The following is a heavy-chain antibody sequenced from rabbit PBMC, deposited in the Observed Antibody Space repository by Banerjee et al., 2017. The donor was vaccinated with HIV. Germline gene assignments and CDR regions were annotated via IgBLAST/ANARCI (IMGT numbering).Heavy chain of an antibody. Sequence: QEQLEESGGDLVKPGASLTLTCTAAGFSFSSSYWICWVRQAPGKGLEWIGCIYTGSGHTYYASWAKGRFTISKTSSTTVTLQMTSLTAADTATYFCARGGYDENYFNLWGQGTLVTVS. CDR3: ARGGYDENYFNL. V-gene: IGHV1S45*01. J-gene: IGHJ4*01. D-gene: IGHD2-1*01. CDR2: IYTGSGHT. CDR1: GFSFSSSYW.